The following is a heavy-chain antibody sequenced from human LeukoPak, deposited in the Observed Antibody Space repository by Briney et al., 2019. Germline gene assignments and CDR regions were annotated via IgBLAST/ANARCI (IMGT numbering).Heavy chain of an antibody. V-gene: IGHV4-59*01. CDR3: ARAPEGGSLDY. D-gene: IGHD1-26*01. J-gene: IGHJ4*02. Sequence: SETPSLTCTVSGGSISSYYWSWIRQPPGKGLEWIGYIYYSGSTNYNPSLKSRVTISVDTSKNQFSLKLSSVTAADTAVYYCARAPEGGSLDYWGQGTLVTVSS. CDR2: IYYSGST. CDR1: GGSISSYY.